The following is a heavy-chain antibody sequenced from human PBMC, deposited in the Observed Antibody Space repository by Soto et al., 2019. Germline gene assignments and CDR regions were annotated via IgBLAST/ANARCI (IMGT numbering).Heavy chain of an antibody. CDR3: ARDNNAQWLVRHFDY. D-gene: IGHD6-19*01. Sequence: PGGSLRLSCAASGFTFSSYGMHWVRQAPGKGLEWVAVIWYDGSNKYYADSVKGRFTISRDNSKNTLYLQMNSLRAEDTAVYYCARDNNAQWLVRHFDYWGQGTLVTVSS. CDR2: IWYDGSNK. CDR1: GFTFSSYG. J-gene: IGHJ4*02. V-gene: IGHV3-33*01.